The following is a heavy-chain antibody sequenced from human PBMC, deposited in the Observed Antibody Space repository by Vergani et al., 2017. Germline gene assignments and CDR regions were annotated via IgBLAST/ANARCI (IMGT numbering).Heavy chain of an antibody. CDR3: TRHWAEVAANNWFDP. CDR1: GGPFSGYY. V-gene: IGHV4-34*01. D-gene: IGHD2-15*01. J-gene: IGHJ5*02. Sequence: QVQLQQWGAGLLKPSETLSLTCAVYGGPFSGYYWSWIRQPPGKGLEWIGCIYYSGSTYYNPSLERRVTMSVDTSKSQFSLKLSSVTAADTAVYYCTRHWAEVAANNWFDPWGQGTLVTVSS. CDR2: IYYSGST.